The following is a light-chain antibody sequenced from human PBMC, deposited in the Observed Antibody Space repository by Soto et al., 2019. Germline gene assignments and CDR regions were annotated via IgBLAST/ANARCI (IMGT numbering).Light chain of an antibody. CDR3: MQALQTPIT. CDR1: QSLLHSNGYIY. CDR2: LGS. J-gene: IGKJ5*01. V-gene: IGKV2-28*01. Sequence: DIVMTQSPLSLPVTPGEPASISCRSSQSLLHSNGYIYLDWFLQKPGQSPQLLIYLGSSRASGVPDRFSGSGSGTDFTLKISRVEAEDVGVYYCMQALQTPITFGQGTRLEIK.